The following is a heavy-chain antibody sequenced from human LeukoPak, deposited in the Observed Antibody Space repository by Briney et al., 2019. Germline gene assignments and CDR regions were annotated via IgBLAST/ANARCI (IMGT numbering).Heavy chain of an antibody. Sequence: PSETLSHTCTVSGGSISSYYWSWIRQPPGKGLEWIGYIYYSGGTNYNPSLKSRVTISVDTSKNQFSLKLSSVTAADTAVYYCARGDSSSWYYFDYWAQGTLVTVSS. CDR3: ARGDSSSWYYFDY. CDR2: IYYSGGT. V-gene: IGHV4-59*01. CDR1: GGSISSYY. J-gene: IGHJ4*02. D-gene: IGHD6-13*01.